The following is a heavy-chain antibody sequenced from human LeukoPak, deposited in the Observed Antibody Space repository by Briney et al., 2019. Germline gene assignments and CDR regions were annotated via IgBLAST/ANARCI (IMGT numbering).Heavy chain of an antibody. CDR1: GYTFTGYY. V-gene: IGHV1-2*02. D-gene: IGHD6-13*01. CDR2: INPNSGGT. CDR3: ARDTSYIAAAGTADFDY. J-gene: IGHJ4*02. Sequence: ASVEVSCKASGYTFTGYYMHWVRQAPGQGLEWMGWINPNSGGTNYAQKFQGRVTMTRDTSISTAHMELSRLRSDDTAVYYCARDTSYIAAAGTADFDYWGQGTLVTVSS.